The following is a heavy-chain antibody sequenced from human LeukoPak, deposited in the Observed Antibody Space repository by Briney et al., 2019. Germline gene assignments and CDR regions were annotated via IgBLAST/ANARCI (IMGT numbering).Heavy chain of an antibody. CDR3: STELRWELNQNFDY. D-gene: IGHD1-26*01. CDR2: IRSRANSYVT. Sequence: PGGSLRLSCAASGFTFSGSAMHWVRQASGKGLEWVGRIRSRANSYVTAYAAAVTGRFIISRDDSKNTLYLEMSSLKTEDTAVYYCSTELRWELNQNFDYWGQGILVTVSS. CDR1: GFTFSGSA. J-gene: IGHJ4*02. V-gene: IGHV3-73*01.